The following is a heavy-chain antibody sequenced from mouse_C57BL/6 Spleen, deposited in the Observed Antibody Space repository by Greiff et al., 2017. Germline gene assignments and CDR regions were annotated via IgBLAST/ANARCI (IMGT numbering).Heavy chain of an antibody. V-gene: IGHV1-54*01. J-gene: IGHJ2*01. CDR3: ASSAESYYIDY. CDR2: INPGSGGT. CDR1: GYAFTNYL. Sequence: QVQLKQSGAELVRPGTSVKVSCKASGYAFTNYLIEWVKQRPGQGLEWIGVINPGSGGTNYNEKFKGKATLTADKSSSTAYMQLSSLTSEDSAVYYCASSAESYYIDYWGQGTTLTVSS.